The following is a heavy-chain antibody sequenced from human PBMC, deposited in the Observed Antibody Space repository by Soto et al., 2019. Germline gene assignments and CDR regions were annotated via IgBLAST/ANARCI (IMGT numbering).Heavy chain of an antibody. CDR3: ARLLGSSGWTGGNWFDP. V-gene: IGHV4-38-2*01. CDR2: IYHSGST. J-gene: IGHJ5*02. CDR1: GYSISIGYY. D-gene: IGHD6-19*01. Sequence: SETLSLTCAVSGYSISIGYYWGCIRQPPGKGLEWIGSIYHSGSTYYNPSLKSRVTISVDTSKNQFSLKLSSVTAADTAVYYCARLLGSSGWTGGNWFDPWGQGTLVTVSS.